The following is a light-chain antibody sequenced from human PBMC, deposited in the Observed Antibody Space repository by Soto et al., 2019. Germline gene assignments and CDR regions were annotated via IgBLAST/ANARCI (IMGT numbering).Light chain of an antibody. CDR1: SSDVGAYNL. CDR3: TSYEGGGKYV. V-gene: IGLV2-14*01. CDR2: EVS. J-gene: IGLJ1*01. Sequence: QLVLTQPASVSGSPGQSVTISCTGTSSDVGAYNLVSWYQQYPGKVPKLIIYEVSNRPSGVSNRFSGSKSGNTASLTISGLQAEDEADYYCCTSYEGGGKYVFGTGTKLTVL.